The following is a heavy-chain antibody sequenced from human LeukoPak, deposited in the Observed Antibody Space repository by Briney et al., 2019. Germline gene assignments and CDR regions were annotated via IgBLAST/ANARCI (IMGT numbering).Heavy chain of an antibody. CDR1: GGSISSSSYY. V-gene: IGHV4-39*01. CDR2: IYYSGST. CDR3: ARGSSGWYRFVDY. J-gene: IGHJ4*02. D-gene: IGHD6-19*01. Sequence: PSETLSLTCTVSGGSISSSSYYWGWIRQPPGKGLEWIGSIYYSGSTYYNPSLKSRVTISVDTSKNQFSLKLSSVTAADTAVYYCARGSSGWYRFVDYWGQGTLVTVSS.